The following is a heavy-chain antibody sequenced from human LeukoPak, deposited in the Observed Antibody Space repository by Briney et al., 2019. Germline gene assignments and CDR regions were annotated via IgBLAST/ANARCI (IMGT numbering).Heavy chain of an antibody. CDR1: GYTFTGYY. D-gene: IGHD3-22*01. CDR3: ERAHYYYDSSGYSEFDAFDI. CDR2: INPNSGGT. V-gene: IGHV1-2*02. Sequence: ASVKVSCKASGYTFTGYYMHWVRQAPGQGLEWMGWINPNSGGTNYAQKFQGRVTMTRDTSISTAYMELSRLRSDDTAVYYCERAHYYYDSSGYSEFDAFDIWGQGTMVTVSS. J-gene: IGHJ3*02.